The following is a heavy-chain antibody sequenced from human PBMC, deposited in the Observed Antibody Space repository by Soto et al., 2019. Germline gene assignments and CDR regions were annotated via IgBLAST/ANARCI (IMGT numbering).Heavy chain of an antibody. D-gene: IGHD4-17*01. J-gene: IGHJ4*02. CDR3: ARSQTTVTSHDY. Sequence: SETLSLTCSVSGDSISNCRFYWAWIRQPPGEGLEWIGSIYHTGNAYYNPSLKSRVTISVDTSKNQFSLKLSSVTAADTAVYYCARSQTTVTSHDYRGQGTLVTVSS. CDR1: GDSISNCRFY. CDR2: IYHTGNA. V-gene: IGHV4-39*07.